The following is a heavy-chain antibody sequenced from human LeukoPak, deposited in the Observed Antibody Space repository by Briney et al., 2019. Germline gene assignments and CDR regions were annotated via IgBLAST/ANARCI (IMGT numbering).Heavy chain of an antibody. D-gene: IGHD7-27*01. CDR2: IYYSGST. J-gene: IGHJ5*02. V-gene: IGHV4-59*01. CDR3: ARIQPQGPGWFDP. CDR1: GGSISGYY. Sequence: SETLSLTCTVSGGSISGYYWSWIRQPPGKGLEWIGYIYYSGSTNYNPSLKSRVTISVDTSKNQFSLKLSSVTAADTAVYYCARIQPQGPGWFDPWGQGTLVTVSS.